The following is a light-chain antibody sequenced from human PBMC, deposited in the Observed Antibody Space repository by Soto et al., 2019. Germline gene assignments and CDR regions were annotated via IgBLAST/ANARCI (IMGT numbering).Light chain of an antibody. CDR3: YQIYSKPWT. CDR2: GAS. V-gene: IGKV1-39*01. CDR1: QSISNY. J-gene: IGKJ1*01. Sequence: DIQMTQSPSSLSASVGDIVTITCRPSQSISNYLNWYQQKPGNAPQLLIYGASNLHGGVPLRVSGSGSGTDFTLTISSVDPEDSGTYYCYQIYSKPWTFGQGTKVEIK.